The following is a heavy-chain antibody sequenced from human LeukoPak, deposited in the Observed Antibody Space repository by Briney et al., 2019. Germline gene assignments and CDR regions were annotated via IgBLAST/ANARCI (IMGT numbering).Heavy chain of an antibody. D-gene: IGHD3-3*01. CDR1: GFSSSDYW. CDR3: ARDYDGDYVVY. Sequence: GGSLRLSCAASGFSSSDYWMHWVRHAPGKGLVWVSRMNSDGTTTNYADSVKGRFTISRDNAKNTLYLQMNSLRAEDTAVYYCARDYDGDYVVYWGQGTLVTVSS. J-gene: IGHJ4*02. CDR2: MNSDGTTT. V-gene: IGHV3-74*01.